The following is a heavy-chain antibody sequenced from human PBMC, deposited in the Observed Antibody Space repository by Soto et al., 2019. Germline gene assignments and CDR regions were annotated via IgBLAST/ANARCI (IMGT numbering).Heavy chain of an antibody. Sequence: GGSLRLSCAASGFTFSSYSMNWVRQAPGKGLEWVSYISSSSSTIYYADSVKGRFTISRDNAKNSLYLQMNSLRDEDTAVYYCAGEGDILTGPSFDYWGQGTLVTVSS. J-gene: IGHJ4*02. CDR2: ISSSSSTI. D-gene: IGHD3-9*01. V-gene: IGHV3-48*02. CDR3: AGEGDILTGPSFDY. CDR1: GFTFSSYS.